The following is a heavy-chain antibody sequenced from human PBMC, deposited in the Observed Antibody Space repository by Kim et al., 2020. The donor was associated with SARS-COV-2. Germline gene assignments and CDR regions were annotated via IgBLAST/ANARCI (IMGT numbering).Heavy chain of an antibody. CDR3: AKERGYCSSTSCYGAYYYGMDV. CDR2: ISYDGSNK. CDR1: GFTFSSYG. D-gene: IGHD2-2*01. Sequence: GGSLRLSCAASGFTFSSYGMHWVRQAPGKGLEWVAVISYDGSNKYYADSVKGRFTISRDNSKNTLYLQMNSLRAEDTAVYYCAKERGYCSSTSCYGAYYYGMDVWGQGTTVTVSS. J-gene: IGHJ6*02. V-gene: IGHV3-30*18.